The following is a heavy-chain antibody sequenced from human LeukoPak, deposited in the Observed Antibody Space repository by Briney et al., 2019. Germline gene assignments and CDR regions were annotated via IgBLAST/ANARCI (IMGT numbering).Heavy chain of an antibody. CDR1: GGTFSSYA. J-gene: IGHJ4*02. CDR3: ARDTWEMATGRIEYFDY. D-gene: IGHD5-24*01. CDR2: IIPIFGTA. Sequence: ASVKVSCKASGGTFSSYAIGWVRQAPGQGLEWMGRIIPIFGTANYAQKFQGRVTITTDESTSTAYMELSSLRSEDTAVYYCARDTWEMATGRIEYFDYWGQGTLVTVSS. V-gene: IGHV1-69*05.